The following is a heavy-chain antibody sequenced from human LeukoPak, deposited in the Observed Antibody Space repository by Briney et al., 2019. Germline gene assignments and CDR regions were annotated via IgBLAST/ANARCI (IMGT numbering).Heavy chain of an antibody. CDR2: IKQDGSEK. CDR1: GFTFSSYW. Sequence: SGGSLRLSCAASGFTFSSYWMSWVRQAPGKGLEWVANIKQDGSEKYYVDSVKGRFTISRDNAKNSLYLQMNSLRAEDTAVYYCARVGGGDALYAFDIWGQGTMVTVSS. CDR3: ARVGGGDALYAFDI. D-gene: IGHD2-21*01. V-gene: IGHV3-7*01. J-gene: IGHJ3*02.